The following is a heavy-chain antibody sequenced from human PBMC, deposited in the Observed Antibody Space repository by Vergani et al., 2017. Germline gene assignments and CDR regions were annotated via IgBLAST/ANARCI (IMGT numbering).Heavy chain of an antibody. D-gene: IGHD5-18*01. Sequence: EVQPVESGGGFVKPGGSLRLSCTTSGFTFSSAWMSWVRQAPGKGLEWVARIRPKTDGDTTDYAAPVKGRFTISRDDSKRLAYLQLSGLKTEDTAVYFCSRGRGYSFGYSDYWGQGTLVTVSS. CDR2: IRPKTDGDTT. V-gene: IGHV3-15*01. CDR1: GFTFSSAW. CDR3: SRGRGYSFGYSDY. J-gene: IGHJ4*02.